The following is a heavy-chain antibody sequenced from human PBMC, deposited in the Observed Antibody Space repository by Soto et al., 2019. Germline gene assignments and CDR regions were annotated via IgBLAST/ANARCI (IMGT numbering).Heavy chain of an antibody. V-gene: IGHV2-5*02. J-gene: IGHJ4*02. CDR2: IYWADDK. CDR1: GFSLTETGMG. CDR3: AHRRSGYFDS. Sequence: QITLKESGPTLVKPTQTLTLTCTFSGFSLTETGMGVGWIRQPPGKALELLAPIYWADDKRYSPSLKRGLTSSKDASKNQVVLTKTNVDAVDTATYYCAHRRSGYFDSWGQGTLVTVSS.